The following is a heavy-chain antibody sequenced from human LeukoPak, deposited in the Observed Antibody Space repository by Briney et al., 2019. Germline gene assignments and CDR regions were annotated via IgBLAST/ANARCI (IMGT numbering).Heavy chain of an antibody. CDR2: INPNSGGT. J-gene: IGHJ6*02. CDR1: RYTFTGYY. V-gene: IGHV1-2*02. CDR3: ARGMTSYSYGMDV. Sequence: GASVKVPCKASRYTFTGYYMHWVRQAPGQGLEWMGWINPNSGGTNYAQKFQGRVTVTRDTSISTAYMELSRLRSDDTAVYYCARGMTSYSYGMDVWGQGTTVTVSS.